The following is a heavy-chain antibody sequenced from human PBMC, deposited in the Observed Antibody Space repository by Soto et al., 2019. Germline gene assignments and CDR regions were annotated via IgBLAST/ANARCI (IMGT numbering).Heavy chain of an antibody. CDR3: AREASYFAGLNY. V-gene: IGHV4-34*01. Sequence: SETLSLTCAVYGGSFSGYYWSWIRQPPGKGLEWIGEINYSGSTNYDPSLKSRVTISVDTSKNQFSLKLSSVTAADTAVYYCAREASYFAGLNYWGQGTLVTVPS. CDR2: INYSGST. D-gene: IGHD1-26*01. J-gene: IGHJ4*02. CDR1: GGSFSGYY.